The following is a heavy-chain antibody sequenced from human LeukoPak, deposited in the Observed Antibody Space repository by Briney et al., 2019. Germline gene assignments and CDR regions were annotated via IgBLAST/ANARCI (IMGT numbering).Heavy chain of an antibody. D-gene: IGHD2-21*02. V-gene: IGHV3-48*03. CDR2: ISSSGSTI. Sequence: PGGSLRLSCAASGFTFSSYEMNWVRQAPGKGLEWVSYISSSGSTIYYADSVKGRFTISRDNAKNSLYLQMNSLRAEDTAVYYCARDQGIVVVTATPWYFDLWGRGTLVTVSS. CDR1: GFTFSSYE. J-gene: IGHJ2*01. CDR3: ARDQGIVVVTATPWYFDL.